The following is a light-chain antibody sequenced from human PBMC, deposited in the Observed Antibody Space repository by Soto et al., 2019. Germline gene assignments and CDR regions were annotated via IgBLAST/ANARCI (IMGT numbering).Light chain of an antibody. V-gene: IGKV3-20*01. CDR2: GAS. J-gene: IGKJ1*01. CDR1: QSVSGY. Sequence: EIVLTQSPATLSLSPGEIATLYCSASQSVSGYLAWYQQKPGQAPRLLIYGASTRATGIPDRFSGSGSGTDFTLTISRLEPEDFAVYYCQQYGSSGTFGQGTKVDIK. CDR3: QQYGSSGT.